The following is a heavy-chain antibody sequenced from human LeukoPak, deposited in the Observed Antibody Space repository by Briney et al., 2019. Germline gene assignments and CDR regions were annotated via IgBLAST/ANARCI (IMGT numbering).Heavy chain of an antibody. J-gene: IGHJ6*02. V-gene: IGHV4-59*01. D-gene: IGHD3-22*01. Sequence: PSETLSLTCTVSGGSISSYYWSWIRQPPGKGLGWIGYIYYSGSTNYNPSLKSRVTISVDTSKNQFSLKLSSVTAADTAVYYCGRGQARGDVSGGYYYYFRSYYNGMDVWAKGPRSPSP. CDR3: GRGQARGDVSGGYYYYFRSYYNGMDV. CDR2: IYYSGST. CDR1: GGSISSYY.